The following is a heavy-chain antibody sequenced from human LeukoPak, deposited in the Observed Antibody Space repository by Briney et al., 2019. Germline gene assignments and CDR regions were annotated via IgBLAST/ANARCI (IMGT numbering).Heavy chain of an antibody. D-gene: IGHD3-10*01. CDR3: AKSGAYGSGRNYYYYGMDV. CDR1: GFTFSSYG. J-gene: IGHJ6*02. V-gene: IGHV3-30*18. CDR2: ISYDGSNK. Sequence: PGGSLRLSCAASGFTFSSYGMHWVRQAPGKGLEWVAVISYDGSNKYYADSVKGRFTISRDNSKNTLYLQMSSLRAEDTAVYYCAKSGAYGSGRNYYYYGMDVWGQGTTVTVSS.